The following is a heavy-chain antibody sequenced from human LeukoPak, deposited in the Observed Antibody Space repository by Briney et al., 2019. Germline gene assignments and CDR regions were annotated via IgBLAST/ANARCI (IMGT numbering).Heavy chain of an antibody. D-gene: IGHD6-13*01. V-gene: IGHV3-7*01. CDR1: ALTVIDSW. Sequence: RGGSLRLSWAVSALTVIDSWINSVRQARREGQEWGASIMQGGREKTYVYCVEGPFTITRDNTKNSLSFQLKGLRAEDTAVYYCARDGTAAGLYFDLWGQGTLVTVSS. J-gene: IGHJ4*01. CDR3: ARDGTAAGLYFDL. CDR2: IMQGGREK.